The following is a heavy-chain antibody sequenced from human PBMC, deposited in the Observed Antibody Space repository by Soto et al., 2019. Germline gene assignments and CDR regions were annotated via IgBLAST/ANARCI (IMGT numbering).Heavy chain of an antibody. Sequence: PSETLSLTCIVSGDSITNDNYYWGWIRQPPGKGLEWIGYIYYSGSTHYNPSLKSRVTISVDTSKNQFSLKLSSVTAADTAVYYCASLRVGATADYWGQGTLVTVSS. D-gene: IGHD1-26*01. CDR1: GDSITNDNYY. J-gene: IGHJ4*02. CDR3: ASLRVGATADY. V-gene: IGHV4-39*01. CDR2: IYYSGST.